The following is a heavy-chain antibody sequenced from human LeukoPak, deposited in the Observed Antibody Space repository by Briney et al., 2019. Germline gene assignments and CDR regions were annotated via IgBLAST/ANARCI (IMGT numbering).Heavy chain of an antibody. CDR1: GGSISSYY. J-gene: IGHJ5*02. Sequence: SETLSLTCTVSGGSISSYYWNWIRQPPGKGLEWIGYIYYSGSTKYNPSLKSRVIISVDTSKNHFSLKLNSVTAADTAVYYCARAYSSSWYWFDPWGQGTLVTVSS. V-gene: IGHV4-59*01. D-gene: IGHD6-13*01. CDR3: ARAYSSSWYWFDP. CDR2: IYYSGST.